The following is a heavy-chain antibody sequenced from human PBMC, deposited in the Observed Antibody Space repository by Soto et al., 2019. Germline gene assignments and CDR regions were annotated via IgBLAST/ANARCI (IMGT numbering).Heavy chain of an antibody. Sequence: EVQLVESGGGLVQPGGSLRLSCAASGFTFSSYWMSWVRQAPGKGLEWVANIKQDGSEKYYVDSVKGRFTISRDNAKNSLYLQMNSLRAEDTAVYYCARVGGIYDILTDYYPGGLDFDYWGQGTLVTVSS. CDR3: ARVGGIYDILTDYYPGGLDFDY. CDR2: IKQDGSEK. CDR1: GFTFSSYW. V-gene: IGHV3-7*01. J-gene: IGHJ4*02. D-gene: IGHD3-9*01.